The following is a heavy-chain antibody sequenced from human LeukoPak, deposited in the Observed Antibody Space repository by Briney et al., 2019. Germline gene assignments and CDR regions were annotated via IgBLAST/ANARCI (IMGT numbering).Heavy chain of an antibody. CDR3: ARARDILTGYYSYYFDC. V-gene: IGHV4-34*01. D-gene: IGHD3-9*01. CDR2: INHSGST. CDR1: GGSFSGYY. J-gene: IGHJ4*02. Sequence: SETLSLTCAVYGGSFSGYYWSWIRQPPGKGLEWIGEINHSGSTNYNPSLKSRVTISVDTSKNQFSLKLSSVTAADTAVYYCARARDILTGYYSYYFDCWGQGTLVTVSS.